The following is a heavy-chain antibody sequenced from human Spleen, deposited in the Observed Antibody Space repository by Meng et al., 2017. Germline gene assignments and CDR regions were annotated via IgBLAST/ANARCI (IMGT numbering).Heavy chain of an antibody. D-gene: IGHD3-10*01. V-gene: IGHV1-3*01. Sequence: VQFEYAGAEVKKPGASVKNSCKASGYTFTNYAIHWVRQAPGQRLEWMGWINAGNGNTEYSQKFQGRVTITRDTSASTAYMGLSSLRSEDTAVYYCARVPEYYGSGSLIWFDPWGQGTLVTVSS. CDR1: GYTFTNYA. J-gene: IGHJ5*02. CDR2: INAGNGNT. CDR3: ARVPEYYGSGSLIWFDP.